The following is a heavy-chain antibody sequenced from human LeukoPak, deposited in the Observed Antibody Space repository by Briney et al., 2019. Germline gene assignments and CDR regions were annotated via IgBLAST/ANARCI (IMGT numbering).Heavy chain of an antibody. CDR1: GGSFSGYY. V-gene: IGHV4-34*01. CDR3: ARSYWFDP. J-gene: IGHJ5*02. Sequence: EPSETLSLTCAVYGGSFSGYYWSWIRQPPGKGLEWIGEINHSGSTNYNPSLKSRVTISVDTSKNQFSLKLSSVTAADTAVYYCARSYWFDPWGQGTLVTVSS. CDR2: INHSGST.